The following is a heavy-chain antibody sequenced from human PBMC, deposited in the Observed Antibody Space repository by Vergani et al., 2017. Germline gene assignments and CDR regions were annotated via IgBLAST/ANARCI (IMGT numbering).Heavy chain of an antibody. CDR2: INAGNGNT. D-gene: IGHD6-19*01. CDR1: GYTFTSYA. Sequence: QVQLVQSGAEVKKPGASVKVSCKASGYTFTSYAMHWVRQAPGQRLEWMGWINAGNGNTKYSQKFQGRVTITRDTSASTAYMELSSLRSEDTAVYYCARGGGKWLSTFDYWGQGTLVTVSS. CDR3: ARGGGKWLSTFDY. J-gene: IGHJ4*02. V-gene: IGHV1-3*01.